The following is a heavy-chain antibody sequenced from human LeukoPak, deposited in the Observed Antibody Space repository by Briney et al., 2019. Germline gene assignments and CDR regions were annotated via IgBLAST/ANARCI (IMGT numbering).Heavy chain of an antibody. CDR2: IYYSGST. D-gene: IGHD2-21*02. Sequence: SQTLSLTCTVSGGSISSGGYYWSWIRQHPGKGLEWIGYIYYSGSTYYNPSLKSRVTISVDTSKNQFSLKLSSVTAADTAVYYCAILTSNWFDPWGQGTLVTVSS. CDR3: AILTSNWFDP. V-gene: IGHV4-31*03. J-gene: IGHJ5*02. CDR1: GGSISSGGYY.